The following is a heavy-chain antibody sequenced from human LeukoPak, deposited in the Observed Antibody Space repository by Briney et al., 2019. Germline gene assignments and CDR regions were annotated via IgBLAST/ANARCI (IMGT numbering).Heavy chain of an antibody. J-gene: IGHJ6*04. Sequence: SVKVSCKASGGTFSSYAISWVRQAPGQGLEWMGGIIPIFGTANYAQKFQGRVTITADKSTSTAYMELSSLRSGDTAVYYCARPIVEGIYYGMDVWGKGTTVTVSS. D-gene: IGHD2-15*01. V-gene: IGHV1-69*06. CDR2: IIPIFGTA. CDR1: GGTFSSYA. CDR3: ARPIVEGIYYGMDV.